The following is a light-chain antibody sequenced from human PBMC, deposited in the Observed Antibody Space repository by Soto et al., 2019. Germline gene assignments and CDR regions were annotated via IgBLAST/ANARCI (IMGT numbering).Light chain of an antibody. Sequence: EIVLTQSPGTLSLSPGERAILSCRASQNVNNNYLAWYQQKPGQSPRLLIYGASSRATGIPDRFSGSGSGTDFTLTISRLEPEDFVVYFCQQYGASPWTFGQGIKVEIK. CDR1: QNVNNNY. CDR2: GAS. V-gene: IGKV3-20*01. J-gene: IGKJ1*01. CDR3: QQYGASPWT.